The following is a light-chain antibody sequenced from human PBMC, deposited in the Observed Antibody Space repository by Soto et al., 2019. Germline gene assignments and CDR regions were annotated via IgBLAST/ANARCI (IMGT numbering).Light chain of an antibody. CDR3: QQYGSSGT. J-gene: IGKJ1*01. CDR2: GAS. Sequence: EIVMTQSPATLSVSPGQRATLSCRASQSVGSNVAWYQQKPGQAPRVLIYGASTRATGIPARFSGSGSGTDFTLTISRLEPEDFAVYYCQQYGSSGTFGQGTKVDIK. V-gene: IGKV3-15*01. CDR1: QSVGSN.